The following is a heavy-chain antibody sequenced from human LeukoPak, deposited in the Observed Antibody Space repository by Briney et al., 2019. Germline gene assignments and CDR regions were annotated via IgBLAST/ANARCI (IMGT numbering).Heavy chain of an antibody. CDR2: IYYSGST. Sequence: PSETLSLTCTVSGGSISSSSYYWGWIRQPPGKGLEWIGYIYYSGSTNYNPSLKSRVTISVDTSKNQISLRLSSVTAADTAVYYCARWNEGFDYWGQGTLVTVSS. CDR1: GGSISSSSYY. CDR3: ARWNEGFDY. J-gene: IGHJ4*02. V-gene: IGHV4-61*05. D-gene: IGHD1-1*01.